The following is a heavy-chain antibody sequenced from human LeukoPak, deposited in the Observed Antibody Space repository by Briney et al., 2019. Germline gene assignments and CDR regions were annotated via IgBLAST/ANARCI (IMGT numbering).Heavy chain of an antibody. Sequence: GESLKISCKGSGSSFTSYWIGWVRQMPGKGLEWMGIIYPGDSDTRYSPSFQGQVTISADKSISTAYLQWSSLKASDTAMYYCARRAYYYDSSGYPHDAFDIWGQGTMVTVSS. CDR1: GSSFTSYW. J-gene: IGHJ3*02. D-gene: IGHD3-22*01. CDR2: IYPGDSDT. CDR3: ARRAYYYDSSGYPHDAFDI. V-gene: IGHV5-51*01.